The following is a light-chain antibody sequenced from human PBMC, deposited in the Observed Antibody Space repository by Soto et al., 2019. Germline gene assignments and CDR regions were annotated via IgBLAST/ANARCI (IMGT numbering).Light chain of an antibody. CDR1: SGSIASNY. CDR3: QSYDSSTVV. Sequence: NFMLTQPHSVSESSGKTVTISCTRTSGSIASNYVQWYQQRPGSAPTTVIYEDKQRPSGVPDRFSGSIDSSSNSASLTISGLKTEDEADYYCQSYDSSTVVFGGGTKLTVL. CDR2: EDK. J-gene: IGLJ2*01. V-gene: IGLV6-57*04.